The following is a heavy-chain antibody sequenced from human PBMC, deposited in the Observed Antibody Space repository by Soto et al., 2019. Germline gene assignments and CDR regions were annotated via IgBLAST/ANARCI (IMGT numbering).Heavy chain of an antibody. D-gene: IGHD3-22*01. CDR1: GGSISGRGYC. CDR3: ARAPYYYDSSGYSLHTYFDY. CDR2: IYHSGST. V-gene: IGHV4-30-2*01. Sequence: SETLPLTWAVLGGSISGRGYCWSWIRPPPGKGLEWIGYIYHSGSTYYNPSLKSRVTISVDRSKNQFSLKLSSVTAADTAVYYCARAPYYYDSSGYSLHTYFDYWGQGTLVTVSS. J-gene: IGHJ4*02.